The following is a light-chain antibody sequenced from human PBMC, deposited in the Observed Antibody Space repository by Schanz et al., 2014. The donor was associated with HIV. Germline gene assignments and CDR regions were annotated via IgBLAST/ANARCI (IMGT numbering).Light chain of an antibody. CDR2: GNN. Sequence: QSVLAQPPSVSGAPGQRVTISCTGSSSNIGAGYDVQWYQQLPGTAPKLLIYGNNQRPSGVPDRFSGSKSGTSASLAISGLHSEDEADYYCAAWDDSLNGLVFGGGTKLTVL. V-gene: IGLV1-44*01. CDR1: SSNIGAGYD. J-gene: IGLJ2*01. CDR3: AAWDDSLNGLV.